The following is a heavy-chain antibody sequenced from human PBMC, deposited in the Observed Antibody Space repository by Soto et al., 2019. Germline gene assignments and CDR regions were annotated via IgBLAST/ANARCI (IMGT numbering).Heavy chain of an antibody. CDR2: ISYSGST. D-gene: IGHD3-10*01. J-gene: IGHJ4*01. CDR1: GGSISGNNYY. Sequence: SETLSLTCSVSGGSISGNNYYWGWIRQPPGKELEWIGSISYSGSTYYNPSLKSRVTMSVDTSKNQFSLKLNSVTAADTAVYYCTRRAPGVGVDYWGHGTVVTVSS. V-gene: IGHV4-39*01. CDR3: TRRAPGVGVDY.